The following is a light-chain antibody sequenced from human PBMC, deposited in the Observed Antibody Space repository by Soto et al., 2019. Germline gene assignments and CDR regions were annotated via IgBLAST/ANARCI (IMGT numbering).Light chain of an antibody. CDR3: LLYYAGAPA. V-gene: IGLV7-43*01. J-gene: IGLJ3*02. CDR2: STG. Sequence: QAAVTQAPSLTVSPGGTVTRTCASSTGAVTSDYHPNWFQQKPGQAPRSLIYSTGNKHSWTLARFSGSLLGGKAALTLSGVQPHDEAEYYCLLYYAGAPAFGGGTKLTVL. CDR1: TGAVTSDYH.